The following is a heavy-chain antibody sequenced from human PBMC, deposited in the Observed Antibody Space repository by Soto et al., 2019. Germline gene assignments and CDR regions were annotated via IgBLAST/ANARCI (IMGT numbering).Heavy chain of an antibody. V-gene: IGHV4-34*01. CDR1: GGSFSGYY. J-gene: IGHJ5*02. Sequence: SETLSLTCAVYGGSFSGYYWSWIRQPPGKGLEWIGEINHSGSTNYNPSLKSRVTISVDTSKNQFSLKLSSVTAADTAVYYCARSGIENWFDPWGQGTLVTVS. D-gene: IGHD6-13*01. CDR2: INHSGST. CDR3: ARSGIENWFDP.